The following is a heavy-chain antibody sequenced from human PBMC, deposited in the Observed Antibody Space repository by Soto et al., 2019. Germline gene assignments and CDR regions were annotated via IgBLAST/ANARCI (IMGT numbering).Heavy chain of an antibody. J-gene: IGHJ5*02. Sequence: QPGGSLRLSCAASGFTFSSYDMHWVRQATGKGLEWVSAIGTAGDTYYPGSVKGRFTISRENAKNSLYLQMNSLRAGDTAVYYCARGRYSSGWYNWFDPWGQGTLVTVSS. CDR3: ARGRYSSGWYNWFDP. V-gene: IGHV3-13*01. CDR2: IGTAGDT. D-gene: IGHD6-19*01. CDR1: GFTFSSYD.